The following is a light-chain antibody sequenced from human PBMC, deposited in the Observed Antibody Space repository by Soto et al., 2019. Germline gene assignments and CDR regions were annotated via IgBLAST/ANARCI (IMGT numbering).Light chain of an antibody. CDR3: SSYTSCSTLYV. J-gene: IGLJ1*01. V-gene: IGLV2-14*01. Sequence: SALTQPASVSGSPGQSITISCTGTSSDVGGYNYVSWYQQHPGKAPKLMIYEVSHRPSGVSDRFSGSKSDNTASLTISGLQAEDEADYYCSSYTSCSTLYVFGTGTKLTVL. CDR2: EVS. CDR1: SSDVGGYNY.